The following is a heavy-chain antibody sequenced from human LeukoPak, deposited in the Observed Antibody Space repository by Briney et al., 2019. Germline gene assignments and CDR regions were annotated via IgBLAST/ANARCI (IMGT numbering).Heavy chain of an antibody. J-gene: IGHJ4*02. CDR1: GFTFDDYA. CDR2: ISWNSGSI. CDR3: ARVYSSSWYYFDY. V-gene: IGHV3-9*01. Sequence: QSGRSLRLSCAASGFTFDDYAMHWVRQAPGKGLEWVSGISWNSGSIGYADSVKGRFTISRDNAKNSLYLQMNSLRAEDTALYYCARVYSSSWYYFDYWGQGTLVAASS. D-gene: IGHD6-13*01.